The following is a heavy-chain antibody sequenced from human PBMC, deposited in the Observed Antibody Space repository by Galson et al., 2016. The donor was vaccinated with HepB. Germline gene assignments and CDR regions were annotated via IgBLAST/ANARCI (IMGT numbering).Heavy chain of an antibody. V-gene: IGHV3-73*01. CDR1: GFSFSGSA. CDR3: TNIDDGDLRRANP. Sequence: SLRLSCAASGFSFSGSAIQWVRQAPGKGLEWIATIRSIQHNHETEYVASVKGSFTISRADSRTTAYLQMDGLKTEDTAVYYCTNIDDGDLRRANPWGQGTLVTVSS. J-gene: IGHJ5*02. D-gene: IGHD4-17*01. CDR2: IRSIQHNHET.